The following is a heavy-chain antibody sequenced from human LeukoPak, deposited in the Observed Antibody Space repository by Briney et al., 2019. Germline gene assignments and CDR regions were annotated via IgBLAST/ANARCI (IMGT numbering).Heavy chain of an antibody. Sequence: GGSLRLSCAAAGFTFSSYEMNWVRQAPGKGLEWVSYISSSGSTKYYADSVKGRFTISRDNAENSLYLQMNSQRAEDTAVYYCARRDSRMWYYDYWGQGTLVTVSS. V-gene: IGHV3-48*03. CDR3: ARRDSRMWYYDY. CDR1: GFTFSSYE. D-gene: IGHD6-13*01. J-gene: IGHJ4*02. CDR2: ISSSGSTK.